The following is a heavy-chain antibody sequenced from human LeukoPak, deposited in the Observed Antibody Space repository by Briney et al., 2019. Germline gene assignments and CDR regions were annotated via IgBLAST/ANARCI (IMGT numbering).Heavy chain of an antibody. CDR3: AKGSITMVRGVIIHFDY. Sequence: PGGSLRLSCAASGFTFSSYAMSWVRQAPGKGLEWVSAISGSGGSTYYADSVKGRFTISRDNSKNTLYLQMNSLRAEDTAVYYCAKGSITMVRGVIIHFDYWGQGTLVTVSS. CDR1: GFTFSSYA. D-gene: IGHD3-10*01. J-gene: IGHJ4*02. CDR2: ISGSGGST. V-gene: IGHV3-23*01.